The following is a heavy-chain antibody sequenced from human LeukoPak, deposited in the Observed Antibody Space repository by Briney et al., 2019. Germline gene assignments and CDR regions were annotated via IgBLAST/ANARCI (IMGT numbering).Heavy chain of an antibody. V-gene: IGHV1-2*02. D-gene: IGHD1-26*01. Sequence: ASVKVSCTASGSTFTGYSVHWVRQAPGQGFEWMGWINSNSGGTNYAQKFQGRVTMTRDTSISTAYMELSSVRSDDTAVYYCARGATNDYWGQGTRVTVSS. CDR3: ARGATNDY. CDR1: GSTFTGYS. J-gene: IGHJ4*02. CDR2: INSNSGGT.